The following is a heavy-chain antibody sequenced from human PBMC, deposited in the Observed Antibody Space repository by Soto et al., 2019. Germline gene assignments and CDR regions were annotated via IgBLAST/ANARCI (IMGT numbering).Heavy chain of an antibody. CDR1: GYSFTIYW. J-gene: IGHJ6*02. D-gene: IGHD3-22*01. CDR2: IYPGDSDT. Sequence: GESLNISSKGSGYSFTIYWIGWVRQMPGKGLEWMGIIYPGDSDTRYSPSFQGQVTISADKSISTAYLQWSSLKASDTAMYYCARHGPRVYYFNIDYYYYGMGVWGQGTTVTVSS. V-gene: IGHV5-51*01. CDR3: ARHGPRVYYFNIDYYYYGMGV.